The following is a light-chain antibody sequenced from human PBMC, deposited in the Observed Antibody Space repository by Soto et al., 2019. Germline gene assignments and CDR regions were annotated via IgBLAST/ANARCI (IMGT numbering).Light chain of an antibody. CDR3: TSYTSSTTRVV. CDR2: DVS. Sequence: QSALTQPASVSGSPGQSITISCSGTSSDVGGYDSVSWYRQHPGIAPKLMIYDVSNRPSGVSNRFSGSKSGNTASLTISGLQAEDEADYYCTSYTSSTTRVVFGGGTKLTVL. V-gene: IGLV2-14*01. J-gene: IGLJ2*01. CDR1: SSDVGGYDS.